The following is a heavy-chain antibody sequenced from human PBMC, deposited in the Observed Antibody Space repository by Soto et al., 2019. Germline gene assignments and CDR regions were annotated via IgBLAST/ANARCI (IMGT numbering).Heavy chain of an antibody. D-gene: IGHD1-26*01. J-gene: IGHJ4*02. CDR1: GFTFGDCA. Sequence: SVRVSCSGSGFTFGDCAVQWVRQARGQSLEWIGRIIVDSGNTKSAEKFTERVSMSWDMSTSTAFMELRSLSSDDTAVYYCATANNTSPFDYRGQGTLVTVSS. CDR3: ATANNTSPFDY. V-gene: IGHV1-58*01. CDR2: IIVDSGNT.